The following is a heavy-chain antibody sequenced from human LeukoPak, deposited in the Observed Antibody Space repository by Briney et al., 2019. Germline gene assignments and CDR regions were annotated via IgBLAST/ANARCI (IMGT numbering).Heavy chain of an antibody. CDR2: FVPSESYT. D-gene: IGHD3-10*01. J-gene: IGHJ5*02. CDR1: GYRFSSYW. V-gene: IGHV5-10-1*01. CDR3: ARAGSGKKDNNWSDP. Sequence: PGESLKISCKSSGYRFSSYWIAWVRQMPGKGLEWVGRFVPSESYTNYSPSLQGHVTHSADKSISTAYLQWSSLKPSANATYYCARAGSGKKDNNWSDPWGQGTLVTVSS.